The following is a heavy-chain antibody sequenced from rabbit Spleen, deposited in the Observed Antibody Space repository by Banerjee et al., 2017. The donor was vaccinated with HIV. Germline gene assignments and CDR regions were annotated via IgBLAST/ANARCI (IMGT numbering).Heavy chain of an antibody. Sequence: QQQLEESGGGLVKPGGTLTLTCTASGFSYSSNYYMCWVRQAPGKGLEWIACINSFSGRPVYATWAIGRFTISRASWTTVTLQMTGLTAADTATYFCARDLPGVIGWNFGWWGQGPWSPS. D-gene: IGHD4-1*01. CDR3: ARDLPGVIGWNFGW. J-gene: IGHJ3*01. CDR1: GFSYSSNYY. V-gene: IGHV1S45*01. CDR2: INSFSGRP.